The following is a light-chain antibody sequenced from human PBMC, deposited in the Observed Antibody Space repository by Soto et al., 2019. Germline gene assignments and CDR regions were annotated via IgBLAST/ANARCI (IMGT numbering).Light chain of an antibody. Sequence: QSVLTQPPSASGTPGQRVTISCSGSSSNIGRNYVYWYQQLPRTAPKLLIYRNNQRPSGVPDRFSGSKSGTSASLAISGLRSEDEADYYCTAWDGSLRVWVFGGGTKLTVL. J-gene: IGLJ3*02. V-gene: IGLV1-47*01. CDR3: TAWDGSLRVWV. CDR2: RNN. CDR1: SSNIGRNY.